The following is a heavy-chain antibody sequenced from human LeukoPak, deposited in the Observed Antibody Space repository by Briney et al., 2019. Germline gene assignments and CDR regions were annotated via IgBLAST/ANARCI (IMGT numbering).Heavy chain of an antibody. J-gene: IGHJ4*02. D-gene: IGHD1-26*01. CDR1: GFTFTSSA. CDR3: AVGSATLGR. V-gene: IGHV1-58*02. Sequence: ASVKVSRTASGFTFTSSAMQWVRQARGQRLGLIGWIVVGSGNTNYAQKFQERVTITRDMSTSTAYMELSSLRSEDTAMYYCAVGSATLGRWGQGTLVTVSS. CDR2: IVVGSGNT.